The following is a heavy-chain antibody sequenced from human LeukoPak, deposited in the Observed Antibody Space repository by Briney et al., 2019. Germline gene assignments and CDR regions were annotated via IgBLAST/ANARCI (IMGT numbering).Heavy chain of an antibody. CDR2: LDSGGTA. Sequence: PGGSLRLSCAASGFTFSSHGMNWVRQAPGKGLEWLSVLDSGGTAIYADSVRGRFTISRDNSKNTLHLQMDSLTIEDSALYYCARDHVVASGAVAYWGQGTLVTVSS. V-gene: IGHV3-53*01. J-gene: IGHJ4*02. CDR1: GFTFSSHG. D-gene: IGHD2-15*01. CDR3: ARDHVVASGAVAY.